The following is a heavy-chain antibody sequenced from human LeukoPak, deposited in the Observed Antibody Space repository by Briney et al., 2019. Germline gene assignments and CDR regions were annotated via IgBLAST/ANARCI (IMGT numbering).Heavy chain of an antibody. CDR2: IIPIFGTA. D-gene: IGHD2-2*01. CDR3: ASSSTSQPRFDP. Sequence: SVKVSCKASGGTFSSYAIGWVRQAPGQGLEWMGGIIPIFGTANYAQKFQGRVTITTDESTSTAYMELSSLRSEDTAVYYCASSSTSQPRFDPWGQGTLVTVSS. V-gene: IGHV1-69*05. J-gene: IGHJ5*02. CDR1: GGTFSSYA.